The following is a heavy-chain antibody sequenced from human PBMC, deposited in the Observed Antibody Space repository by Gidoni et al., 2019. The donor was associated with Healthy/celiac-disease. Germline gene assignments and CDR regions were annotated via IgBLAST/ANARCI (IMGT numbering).Heavy chain of an antibody. CDR3: ARPTTTYSGSLDY. J-gene: IGHJ4*02. CDR1: GYTFTGYY. V-gene: IGHV1-2*02. CDR2: INPNSGGT. D-gene: IGHD1-26*01. Sequence: QVQLVQSGAEVKKPGASVKVSCKASGYTFTGYYMHWVRQAPGQVLEWRGWINPNSGGTNYAQKFQGRVTMTRDTSISTAYMELSRLRSDDTAVYYCARPTTTYSGSLDYWGQGTLVTVSS.